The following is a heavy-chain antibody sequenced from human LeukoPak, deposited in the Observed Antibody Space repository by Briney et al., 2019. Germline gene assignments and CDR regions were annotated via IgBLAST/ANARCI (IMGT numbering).Heavy chain of an antibody. Sequence: ATLKLSCTASGYTFSSYGISWVRHAPEQGLEWLGDISAYNGNTNYAQKVQGRITMTTDTSTSTAYMEMRSLRSDDTAVYYCARDCSGSSCYWIHWGQGTLVTVSS. CDR1: GYTFSSYG. V-gene: IGHV1-18*01. D-gene: IGHD2-15*01. J-gene: IGHJ4*02. CDR2: ISAYNGNT. CDR3: ARDCSGSSCYWIH.